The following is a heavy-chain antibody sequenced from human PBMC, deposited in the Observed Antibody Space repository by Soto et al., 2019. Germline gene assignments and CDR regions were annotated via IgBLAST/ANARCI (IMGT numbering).Heavy chain of an antibody. CDR3: AKDKGYSSRAYYMDV. D-gene: IGHD6-13*01. J-gene: IGHJ6*03. V-gene: IGHV3-23*01. CDR1: GFTFSSYA. Sequence: GGSLRLSCAASGFTFSSYAMSWVRQAPGKGLEWVSAISSSGGSTYYADSVKGRFTISRDNSKNTLYLQMNSLRAEDTAVYYCAKDKGYSSRAYYMDVWGKGTTVTVSS. CDR2: ISSSGGST.